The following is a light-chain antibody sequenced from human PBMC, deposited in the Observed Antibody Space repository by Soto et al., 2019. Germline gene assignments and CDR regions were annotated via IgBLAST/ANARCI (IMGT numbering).Light chain of an antibody. J-gene: IGKJ2*01. CDR2: GAS. V-gene: IGKV3-20*01. Sequence: EIVLTQSPGTLSLSPGERATLSCRASQSVSSNYLAWYQQKPGQAPRLLIYGASSRATGFPDRFTGSGSGTDFTLTISRLEPEDFAVYYCQQYGSSPYTFGQGTKVDI. CDR1: QSVSSNY. CDR3: QQYGSSPYT.